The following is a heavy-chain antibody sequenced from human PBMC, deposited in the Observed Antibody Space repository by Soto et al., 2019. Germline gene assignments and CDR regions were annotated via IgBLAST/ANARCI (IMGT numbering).Heavy chain of an antibody. D-gene: IGHD5-18*01. Sequence: GGSLRLSCAASGFTFSSYGMHWVRQAPGKGLQWVAFISYDGSNKYYADSVTGRFTISRDNSKNTLYLQMNSLRAEDTAVYYCARGDGHSYGSTFDCWGQGTLVTVSS. J-gene: IGHJ4*02. CDR3: ARGDGHSYGSTFDC. CDR1: GFTFSSYG. CDR2: ISYDGSNK. V-gene: IGHV3-30*19.